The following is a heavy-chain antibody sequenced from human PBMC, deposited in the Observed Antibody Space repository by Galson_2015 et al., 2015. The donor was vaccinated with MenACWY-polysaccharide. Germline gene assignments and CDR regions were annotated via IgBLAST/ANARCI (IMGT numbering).Heavy chain of an antibody. J-gene: IGHJ3*02. Sequence: CKASGGTFNSYNIYWVRQAPGQGLEWMGRIIPILGNPNYAQKFQGRVTITADRSSNTVYMELSSLRSEDTAIYYCARDKGILQLDVFDIWGQGTLVTVSS. CDR2: IIPILGNP. CDR3: ARDKGILQLDVFDI. CDR1: GGTFNSYN. D-gene: IGHD4-11*01. V-gene: IGHV1-69*08.